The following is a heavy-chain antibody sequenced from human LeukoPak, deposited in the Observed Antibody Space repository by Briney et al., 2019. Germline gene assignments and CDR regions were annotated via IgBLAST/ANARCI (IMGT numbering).Heavy chain of an antibody. Sequence: SETLFLTCTVSGGSISSYYWSWIRQPPGKGLEWIGYIYYSGSTNYNPSLKSRVTISVDTSKNQFSLKLSSVTAADTAVYYCARDFSSSSTVYYYYYMDVWGKGTTVTVSS. J-gene: IGHJ6*03. D-gene: IGHD6-6*01. CDR3: ARDFSSSSTVYYYYYMDV. V-gene: IGHV4-59*01. CDR2: IYYSGST. CDR1: GGSISSYY.